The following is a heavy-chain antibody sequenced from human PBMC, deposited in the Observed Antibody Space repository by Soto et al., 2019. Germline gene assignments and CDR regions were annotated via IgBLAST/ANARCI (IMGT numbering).Heavy chain of an antibody. CDR1: GGTFSSYA. CDR3: ARVSVTMLVVEMGAFDI. CDR2: IIPNFGTA. J-gene: IGHJ3*02. V-gene: IGHV1-69*01. Sequence: QGQLVQSGAEVMKPGASVKASCKASGGTFSSYASIWVRQAPGHGLEWIRGIIPNFGTANYAQKFQCRVTITADDSTSTAYMELCSLRFEDTAVYYWARVSVTMLVVEMGAFDICCQGTMVTVSS. D-gene: IGHD3-22*01.